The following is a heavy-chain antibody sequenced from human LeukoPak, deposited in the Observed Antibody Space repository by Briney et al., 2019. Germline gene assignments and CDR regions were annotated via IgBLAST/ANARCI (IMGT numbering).Heavy chain of an antibody. J-gene: IGHJ4*02. CDR2: IYTSGST. CDR3: ARESLPYCSGGSCYESAIDY. Sequence: PSETLSLTCTVSGGSISSYYWSWIRQPAGKGLEWIGRIYTSGSTNYNPSLKSRVTMSVDTSKNQFSLKLSSVTAADTAVYYCARESLPYCSGGSCYESAIDYWGQGTLVTVSS. D-gene: IGHD2-15*01. V-gene: IGHV4-4*07. CDR1: GGSISSYY.